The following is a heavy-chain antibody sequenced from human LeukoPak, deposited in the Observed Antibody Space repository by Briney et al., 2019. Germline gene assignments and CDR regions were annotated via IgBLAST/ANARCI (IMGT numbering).Heavy chain of an antibody. CDR1: GFTFTMYA. J-gene: IGHJ4*02. CDR3: AREERGHLVGY. CDR2: ITYDDGRRQ. V-gene: IGHV3-30*04. D-gene: IGHD6-6*01. Sequence: PGRCLRLSCAASGFTFTMYAMHWVSQAPGKGMEWVAFITYDDGRRQYYADSVKCRFTISRHNSKNTLSLQMNSLRNDDTAVYYCAREERGHLVGYWGQGTLV.